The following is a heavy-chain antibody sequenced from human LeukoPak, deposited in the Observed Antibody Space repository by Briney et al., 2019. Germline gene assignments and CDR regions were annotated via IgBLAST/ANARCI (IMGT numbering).Heavy chain of an antibody. CDR1: GFTFSDYY. D-gene: IGHD4-17*01. CDR3: ARHLSTVTTLEDYYFDY. Sequence: GGSLRLSCAASGFTFSDYYMSWIRQAPGKGLEWVSYISSSGSTIYYADSVKGRFTISRDNAKNSLYLQMNSLRAEDTAVYYCARHLSTVTTLEDYYFDYWGQGTLVTVSS. CDR2: ISSSGSTI. V-gene: IGHV3-11*04. J-gene: IGHJ4*02.